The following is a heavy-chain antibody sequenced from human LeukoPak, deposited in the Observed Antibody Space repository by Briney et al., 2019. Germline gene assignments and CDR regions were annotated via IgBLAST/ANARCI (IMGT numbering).Heavy chain of an antibody. V-gene: IGHV4-31*03. CDR3: ARDNYGSGGPYGMDV. CDR2: IDYSGST. CDR1: GGSISSGGYY. D-gene: IGHD3-10*01. J-gene: IGHJ6*04. Sequence: SQTLSLTCTVSGGSISSGGYYWSWLRQRPGRGLEWIVYIDYSGSTYYNPSHKSRITITVDTSKNQFSLKRSSVAVADRAGYCCARDNYGSGGPYGMDVWGKGTTVTVSS.